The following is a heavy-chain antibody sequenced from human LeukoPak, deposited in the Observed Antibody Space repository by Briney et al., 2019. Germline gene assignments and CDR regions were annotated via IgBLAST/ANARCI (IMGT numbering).Heavy chain of an antibody. Sequence: SQTLSLTCAISGDSVSSISVAWNWIRQSPSRGLEWLGRTYYRSRWYNEYAVSVKGRININPDPSKNQFSLQLNSVTPEDTAVYYCALARSEYHYGMDVWGQGATVTVSS. CDR1: GDSVSSISVA. J-gene: IGHJ6*02. V-gene: IGHV6-1*01. CDR3: ALARSEYHYGMDV. CDR2: TYYRSRWYN.